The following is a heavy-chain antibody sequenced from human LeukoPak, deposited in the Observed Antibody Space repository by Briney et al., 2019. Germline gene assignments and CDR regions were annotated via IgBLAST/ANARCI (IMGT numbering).Heavy chain of an antibody. CDR2: MNPNSGNT. CDR1: GYTFTSYD. V-gene: IGHV1-8*03. CDR3: ARRGGYYDSGAGWFDP. J-gene: IGHJ5*02. D-gene: IGHD3-22*01. Sequence: GASVKVSCKASGYTFTSYDINWVRQATGQGLEWMGWMNPNSGNTGYAQKFQGRVTITRNPSISTAYMELSSLRSEDTAVYYCARRGGYYDSGAGWFDPWGQGTLVTVSS.